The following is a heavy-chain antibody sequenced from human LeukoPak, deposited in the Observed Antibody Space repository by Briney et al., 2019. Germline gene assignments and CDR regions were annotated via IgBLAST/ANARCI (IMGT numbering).Heavy chain of an antibody. J-gene: IGHJ4*02. V-gene: IGHV1-69*04. CDR3: ARLNSRPFDY. Sequence: SVKVSCKASGGTFSSYAISWVRQAPGQGLEWMGRIIPILGIANYAQKLQGRVTITADKSTSTAYMELSSLRSEDTAVYYCARLNSRPFDYWGQGTLVTVSS. CDR1: GGTFSSYA. CDR2: IIPILGIA. D-gene: IGHD2/OR15-2a*01.